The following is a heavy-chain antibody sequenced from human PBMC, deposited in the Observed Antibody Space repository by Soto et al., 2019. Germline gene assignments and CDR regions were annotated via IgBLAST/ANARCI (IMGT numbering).Heavy chain of an antibody. D-gene: IGHD2-2*01. V-gene: IGHV1-69*06. CDR2: IIPIFGTA. Sequence: ASVKVSCKASGGTFSSYAISWVRQAPGQGLEWMGGIIPIFGTANYAQKFQGRVTITADKSTSTAYMELSSLRSEDTAVYYCARGGDIVVVPAAKENYYGMDVWGQGTKVTVYS. J-gene: IGHJ6*02. CDR3: ARGGDIVVVPAAKENYYGMDV. CDR1: GGTFSSYA.